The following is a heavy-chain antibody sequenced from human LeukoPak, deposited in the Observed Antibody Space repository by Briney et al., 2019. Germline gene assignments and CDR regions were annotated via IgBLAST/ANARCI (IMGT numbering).Heavy chain of an antibody. CDR2: ISSSSSYI. D-gene: IGHD6-19*01. V-gene: IGHV3-21*01. CDR1: GFTFSSYT. J-gene: IGHJ4*02. Sequence: GGSLRLSCAASGFTFSSYTMNWVRQAPGKGLEWVSFISSSSSYISYADSVKGRFTISRDNAKNSLHLQMNSLRAEDTAVYYCARSGYSSGWDYWGQGTLVTVSS. CDR3: ARSGYSSGWDY.